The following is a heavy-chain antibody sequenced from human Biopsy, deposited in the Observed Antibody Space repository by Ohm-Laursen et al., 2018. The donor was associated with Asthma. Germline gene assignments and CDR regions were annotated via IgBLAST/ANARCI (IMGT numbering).Heavy chain of an antibody. J-gene: IGHJ4*02. CDR3: ARKAGSCISRTCYSLDF. Sequence: SVKVSCKPLGGTFNTYVIGWVRQVPGQGLEWMGGTNSVFGTTTYPQKFQDRVTITADDSTSTVYMELSSLRSEDTAVYYCARKAGSCISRTCYSLDFWGQGTLVTVSS. CDR2: TNSVFGTT. V-gene: IGHV1-69*13. D-gene: IGHD2-2*01. CDR1: GGTFNTYV.